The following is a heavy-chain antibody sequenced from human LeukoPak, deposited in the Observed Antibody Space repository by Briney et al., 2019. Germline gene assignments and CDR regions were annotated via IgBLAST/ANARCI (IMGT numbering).Heavy chain of an antibody. CDR2: IYHSGST. CDR1: GYSISSGYH. D-gene: IGHD2-2*02. J-gene: IGHJ4*02. V-gene: IGHV4-38-2*02. CDR3: ARYCSSTNCYRIFDY. Sequence: AETLSLTCSVSGYSISSGYHWGWIRQPPGKGLEWIGSIYHSGSTYYNPSLKSRVTVSVDTSKNQFSLKLSSVTAADTDVYYCARYCSSTNCYRIFDYWGQGTLVTVSS.